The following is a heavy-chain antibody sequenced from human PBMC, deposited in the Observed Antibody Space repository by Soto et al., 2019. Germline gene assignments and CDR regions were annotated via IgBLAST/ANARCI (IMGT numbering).Heavy chain of an antibody. CDR3: ARDREKYSSSPIDY. Sequence: WGSLRLSCAASGFTFISYAIHCVRHSPCKWLEWVAVISYDGSNKYYADSVKGRFTISRDNSKNTLYLQMNSLRAEDTAVYYCARDREKYSSSPIDYWGQGTLVTVSS. J-gene: IGHJ4*02. CDR2: ISYDGSNK. V-gene: IGHV3-30*07. D-gene: IGHD6-6*01. CDR1: GFTFISYA.